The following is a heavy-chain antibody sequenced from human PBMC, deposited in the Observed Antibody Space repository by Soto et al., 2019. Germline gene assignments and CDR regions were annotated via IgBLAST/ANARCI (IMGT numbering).Heavy chain of an antibody. Sequence: QVQLVQSGAEVKKPGSSVKVSCKASGGTFSSYAISWVRQAPGQGREWMGGIIPIFGTANYAQKFQGRVTITADESTSTAYMGLSSLRSEDTAVYYCARAASCSSGSCLAWDDYYYYYGMDVWGQGTTVTVSS. CDR3: ARAASCSSGSCLAWDDYYYYYGMDV. D-gene: IGHD2-15*01. CDR2: IIPIFGTA. V-gene: IGHV1-69*01. J-gene: IGHJ6*02. CDR1: GGTFSSYA.